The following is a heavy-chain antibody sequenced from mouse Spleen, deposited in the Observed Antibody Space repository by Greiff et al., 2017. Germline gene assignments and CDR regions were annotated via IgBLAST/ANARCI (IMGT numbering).Heavy chain of an antibody. V-gene: IGHV1-59*01. Sequence: QVQLQQPGAELVRPGTSVKLSCKASGYTFTSYWMHWVKQRPGQGLEWIGVIDPSDSYTNYNQKFKGKATLTVDTSSSTAYMQLSSLTSEDSAVYYCARSYYGSRGNAMDYWGQGTSVTVSS. CDR2: IDPSDSYT. J-gene: IGHJ4*01. CDR1: GYTFTSYW. CDR3: ARSYYGSRGNAMDY. D-gene: IGHD1-1*01.